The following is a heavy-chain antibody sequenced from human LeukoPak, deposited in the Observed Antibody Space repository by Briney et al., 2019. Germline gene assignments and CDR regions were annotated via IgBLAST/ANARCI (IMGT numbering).Heavy chain of an antibody. Sequence: PSETLSLTCAVYGGSFSGYYWSWICQPPGKGLEWIGEINHSGSTNYNPSLKSRVTISVDTSKNQFSLKLSSVTAADTAVYYCARDRITTTGWGANWFDPWGQGTLVTVSS. D-gene: IGHD4-11*01. CDR1: GGSFSGYY. V-gene: IGHV4-34*01. J-gene: IGHJ5*02. CDR2: INHSGST. CDR3: ARDRITTTGWGANWFDP.